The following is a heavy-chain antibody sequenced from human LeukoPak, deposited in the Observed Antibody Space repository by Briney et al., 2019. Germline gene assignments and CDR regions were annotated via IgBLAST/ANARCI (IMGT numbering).Heavy chain of an antibody. CDR3: AELGITMIGGV. CDR1: GGSISSYY. Sequence: LSLTCTVSGGSISSYYWSWVRQVPGKGLEWVSGISWNSRNIGYADSVKGRFTISRDNAKNSLYLQMNSLRAEDTAVYYCAELGITMIGGVWGKGTTVTISS. J-gene: IGHJ6*04. CDR2: ISWNSRNI. V-gene: IGHV3-9*01. D-gene: IGHD3-10*02.